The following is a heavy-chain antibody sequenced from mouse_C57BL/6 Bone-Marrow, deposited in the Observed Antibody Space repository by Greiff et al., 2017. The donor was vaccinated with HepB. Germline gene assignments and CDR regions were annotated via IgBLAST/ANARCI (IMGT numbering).Heavy chain of an antibody. D-gene: IGHD1-1*01. Sequence: DVKLVESGGGLVKPGGSLKLSCAASGFTFSSYAMSWVRQTPEKRLEWVATISDGGSYTYYPDNVKGRFTISRDNAKNNLYLQMSHLKSEDTAMYYCARGYGSLLYYYAMDYWGQGTSVTVSS. CDR1: GFTFSSYA. CDR2: ISDGGSYT. J-gene: IGHJ4*01. CDR3: ARGYGSLLYYYAMDY. V-gene: IGHV5-4*03.